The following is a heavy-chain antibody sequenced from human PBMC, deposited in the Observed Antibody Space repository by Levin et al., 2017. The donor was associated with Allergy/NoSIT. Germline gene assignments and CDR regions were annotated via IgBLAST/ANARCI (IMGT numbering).Heavy chain of an antibody. CDR3: ARDRGDILTGYPYYFDY. J-gene: IGHJ4*02. CDR2: ISAYNGNT. CDR1: GYTFTSYG. D-gene: IGHD3-9*01. Sequence: ASVKVSCKASGYTFTSYGISWVRQAPGQGLEWMGWISAYNGNTNYAQKLQGRVTMTTDTSTSTAYMELRSLRSDDTAVYYCARDRGDILTGYPYYFDYWGQGTLVTVSS. V-gene: IGHV1-18*01.